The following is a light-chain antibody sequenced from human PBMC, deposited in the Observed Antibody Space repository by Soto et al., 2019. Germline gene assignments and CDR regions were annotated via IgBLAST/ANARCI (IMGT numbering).Light chain of an antibody. CDR1: SSNIGNNY. CDR3: GTWDSSLSVHV. V-gene: IGLV1-51*01. CDR2: DTN. Sequence: QSLLTQPPSVSAAPGQKVTISCSGSSSNIGNNYVSWYQQVPGTAPKLLIYDTNKRPSGNPDRFSGSKSGTSATLGISGLQTGDEADYYCGTWDSSLSVHVFGTGTKVTVL. J-gene: IGLJ1*01.